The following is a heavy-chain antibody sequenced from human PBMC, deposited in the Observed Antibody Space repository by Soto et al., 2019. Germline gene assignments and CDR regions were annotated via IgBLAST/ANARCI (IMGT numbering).Heavy chain of an antibody. Sequence: QVQLVQSGAEVRKPGSSVKVSCRSSGGNFTASAISWVRQATGQGPEWMGGVIPMFGTANYPQRFQGRVTINADESTNTVYMQLSSLRSEDTAVYFCAVGFKLDYYSLDVWGQGTTVTVSS. D-gene: IGHD3-10*01. V-gene: IGHV1-69*01. CDR3: AVGFKLDYYSLDV. CDR1: GGNFTASA. CDR2: VIPMFGTA. J-gene: IGHJ6*02.